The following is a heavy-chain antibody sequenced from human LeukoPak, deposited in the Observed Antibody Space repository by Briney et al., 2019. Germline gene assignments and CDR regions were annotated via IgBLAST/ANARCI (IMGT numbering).Heavy chain of an antibody. V-gene: IGHV4-59*01. D-gene: IGHD6-19*01. Sequence: SETLSPTCTVSGGSISSYYWSWIRQPPGKGLEWIGYIYYSGSTNYNPSLKSRVTISVDTSKNQFSLKLSSVTAADTAVYYCARRSRSSGAFDYWGQGTLVTVSS. J-gene: IGHJ4*02. CDR3: ARRSRSSGAFDY. CDR1: GGSISSYY. CDR2: IYYSGST.